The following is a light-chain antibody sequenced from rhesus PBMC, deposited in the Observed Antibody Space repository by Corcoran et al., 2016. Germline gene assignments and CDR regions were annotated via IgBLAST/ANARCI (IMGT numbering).Light chain of an antibody. J-gene: IGKJ1*01. CDR1: QSLVHSDGKIY. V-gene: IGKV2S8*01. CDR2: QVS. Sequence: DVVMTQSPLSLPVTPGQPASISCRSSQSLVHSDGKIYLNWLQQKPGQPPTRLIYQVSNRDSGVQDRFSGSWAGTDFTLKISKVVAEVVWLYYCVQGTHVPLTFGQGTKVEIK. CDR3: VQGTHVPLT.